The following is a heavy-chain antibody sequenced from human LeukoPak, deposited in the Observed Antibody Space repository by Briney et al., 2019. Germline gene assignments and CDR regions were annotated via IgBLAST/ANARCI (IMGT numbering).Heavy chain of an antibody. CDR2: ISSSSSYI. V-gene: IGHV3-21*01. CDR1: GFTFSSYS. D-gene: IGHD3-16*01. J-gene: IGHJ4*02. Sequence: PGGSLRLSCAASGFTFSSYSMNCVRQAPGKGLEWVSFISSSSSYIYYADSVKGRFTISRDNAKNSLYLQMNSLRAEDTAVYYCARDSPHRSWGSGFDYWGQGTLVTVSS. CDR3: ARDSPHRSWGSGFDY.